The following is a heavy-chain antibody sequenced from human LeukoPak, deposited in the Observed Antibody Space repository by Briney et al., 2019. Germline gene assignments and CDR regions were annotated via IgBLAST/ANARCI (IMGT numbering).Heavy chain of an antibody. CDR3: ATMPSVAATSRGRFVY. J-gene: IGHJ4*02. Sequence: GGSLRLSCAASGFTLSSFAMSWVRQAPGNGLEWVPAMSGSRATIYYADSVKGRVPISRDSSKNTLYLQMNSLRAEDTAVYYCATMPSVAATSRGRFVYWGQGTLVTVSS. D-gene: IGHD6-13*01. CDR2: MSGSRATI. V-gene: IGHV3-23*01. CDR1: GFTLSSFA.